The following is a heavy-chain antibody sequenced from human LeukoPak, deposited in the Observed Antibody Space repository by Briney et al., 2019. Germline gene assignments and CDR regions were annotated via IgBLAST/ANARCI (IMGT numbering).Heavy chain of an antibody. CDR2: INPNSGGT. CDR1: GYTFTGYY. CDR3: ARGTLVGLLFDY. V-gene: IGHV1-2*06. D-gene: IGHD1-26*01. Sequence: GASVKVSCKASGYTFTGYYMHWVRQAPGQGLEWMGRINPNSGGTNYAPKFQGRVTMTRDTSISTAYMELSRLRSDDTAVYYCARGTLVGLLFDYWGQGTLVTVSS. J-gene: IGHJ4*02.